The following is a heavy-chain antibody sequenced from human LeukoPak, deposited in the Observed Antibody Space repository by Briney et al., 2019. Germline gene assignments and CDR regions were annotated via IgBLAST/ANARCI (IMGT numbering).Heavy chain of an antibody. Sequence: GGSLRLSCLTSGFTLSTNAMSWVRQAPGKGLEWISGISGSGASTYYADSVKGRFTISRDNSKNTLYLQMNSLRAEDTAVYYCAKSRHLTSTSGYYDYWGQGTLVTVSS. CDR1: GFTLSTNA. CDR2: ISGSGAST. D-gene: IGHD3-3*01. J-gene: IGHJ4*02. V-gene: IGHV3-23*01. CDR3: AKSRHLTSTSGYYDY.